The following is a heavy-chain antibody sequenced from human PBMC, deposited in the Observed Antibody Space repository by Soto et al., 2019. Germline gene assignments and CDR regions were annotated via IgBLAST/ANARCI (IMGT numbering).Heavy chain of an antibody. CDR3: ARVQPTHYYGSGSYSYYYGMDV. V-gene: IGHV1-2*04. CDR2: INPNSGGT. D-gene: IGHD3-10*01. J-gene: IGHJ6*02. Sequence: GASVKVSCKASGYTFTGYYMRWVRQAPGQGLEWMGWINPNSGGTNYAQKFQGWVTMTRDTSISTAYMELSRLRSDDTAVYYCARVQPTHYYGSGSYSYYYGMDVWGQGTTVTVSS. CDR1: GYTFTGYY.